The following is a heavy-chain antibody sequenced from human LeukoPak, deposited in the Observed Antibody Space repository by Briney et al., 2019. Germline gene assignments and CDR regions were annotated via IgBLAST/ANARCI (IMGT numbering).Heavy chain of an antibody. D-gene: IGHD3-3*01. CDR1: GYTLTELS. V-gene: IGHV1-24*01. CDR2: FDPEDGET. CDR3: ATVDFWSGSPLDY. J-gene: IGHJ4*02. Sequence: GASVTVSCKVSGYTLTELSMHWVRQAPGKGLEWMGGFDPEDGETIYAQKFQGRVTMTEDTSTDTAYMELSSLRSEDTAVYYCATVDFWSGSPLDYWGQGTLVTVSS.